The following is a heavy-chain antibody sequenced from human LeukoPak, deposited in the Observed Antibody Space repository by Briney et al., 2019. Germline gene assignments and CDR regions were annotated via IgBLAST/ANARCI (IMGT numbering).Heavy chain of an antibody. J-gene: IGHJ4*02. D-gene: IGHD3-10*01. Sequence: GGSLRLFCAASGFTVSSNYMSWARQAPGKGLEWVSVLYSGGTTYYADSVKGRFTISRDNSKNTLYLQMNSPRAEDTAVYYCARGLTPRGGVDYWGQGTLVTVSS. CDR3: ARGLTPRGGVDY. CDR1: GFTVSSNY. V-gene: IGHV3-66*01. CDR2: LYSGGTT.